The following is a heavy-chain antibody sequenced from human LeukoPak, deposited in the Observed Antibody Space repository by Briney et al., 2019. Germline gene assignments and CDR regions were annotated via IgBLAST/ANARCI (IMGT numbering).Heavy chain of an antibody. D-gene: IGHD5-18*01. J-gene: IGHJ3*02. CDR1: GGSISSYY. CDR2: VHNNGET. V-gene: IGHV4-59*08. Sequence: PSETLSLTCTVSGGSISSYYWSWIRQPPGKGLEWIAYVHNNGETKHNPSLKSRATISVDTPNNQISLRLSSVTAADTAMYYCARQPAATAAFDIWGLGTMVTVSS. CDR3: ARQPAATAAFDI.